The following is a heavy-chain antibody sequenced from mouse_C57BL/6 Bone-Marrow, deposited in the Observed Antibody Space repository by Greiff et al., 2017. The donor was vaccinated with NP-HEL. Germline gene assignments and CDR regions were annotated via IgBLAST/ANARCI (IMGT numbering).Heavy chain of an antibody. CDR1: GYTFTSYW. J-gene: IGHJ2*01. D-gene: IGHD1-1*01. CDR2: IHPNSGST. CDR3: ARKGLRYYFDY. V-gene: IGHV1-64*01. Sequence: QVQLKESGAELVKPGASVKLSCKASGYTFTSYWMHWVKQRPGQGLEWIGMIHPNSGSTNYNEKFKSKATLTVDKSSSTAYMQLSSLTSEDSAVYYCARKGLRYYFDYWGQGTTLTVSS.